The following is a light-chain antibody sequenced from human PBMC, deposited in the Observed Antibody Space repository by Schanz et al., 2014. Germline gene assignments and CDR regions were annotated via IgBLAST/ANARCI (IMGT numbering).Light chain of an antibody. Sequence: DIQMTQSPSSLSASVGDRVTITCQASQDISNYLNWYQQKPGKAPKLLIYDASTLETGVPSRFSGSGSGTDFTFTISSLQPEDFATYYCQQYGDYPLTFGGGTRVEIK. J-gene: IGKJ4*01. CDR2: DAS. V-gene: IGKV1-33*01. CDR3: QQYGDYPLT. CDR1: QDISNY.